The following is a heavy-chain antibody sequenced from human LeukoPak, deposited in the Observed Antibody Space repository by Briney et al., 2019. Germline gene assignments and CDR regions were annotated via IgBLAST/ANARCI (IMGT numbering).Heavy chain of an antibody. CDR3: ARDNLVLEGRAEGAFDI. Sequence: SETLSLTCTVSGGSISSYYWSWIRQPPGKGLEWIGYIYYSGSTNYNPSLKSRVTISVDTSKNQFSLKLSSVTAADTAVYYCARDNLVLEGRAEGAFDIWGQGTMATVSS. CDR2: IYYSGST. J-gene: IGHJ3*02. D-gene: IGHD3-22*01. V-gene: IGHV4-59*01. CDR1: GGSISSYY.